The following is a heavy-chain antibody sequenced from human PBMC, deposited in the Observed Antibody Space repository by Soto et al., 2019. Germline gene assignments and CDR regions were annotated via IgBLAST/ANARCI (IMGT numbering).Heavy chain of an antibody. Sequence: QVQLQESGPGLVKPSETLSLTSTVSGVSISTYYWSWIRQPPGKGLEWIGYVYYTGNTNYSPSLKSRVTMSVDTSKNQFSLKLSSVTAADTAVYYCAKWFGGCRDWGQGTLVTVSS. CDR1: GVSISTYY. CDR2: VYYTGNT. CDR3: AKWFGGCRD. D-gene: IGHD3-10*01. J-gene: IGHJ4*02. V-gene: IGHV4-59*01.